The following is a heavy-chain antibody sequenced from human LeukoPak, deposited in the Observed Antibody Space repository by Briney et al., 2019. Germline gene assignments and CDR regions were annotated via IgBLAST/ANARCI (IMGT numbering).Heavy chain of an antibody. CDR2: IYYSGST. CDR3: ARPTYSSGWYRPDYFDY. J-gene: IGHJ4*02. V-gene: IGHV4-59*05. CDR1: GGSISSYY. Sequence: SETLSLTCTVSGGSISSYYWSWIRQPPGKGLEWIGSIYYSGSTYYNPSLKSRVTISVDTSKNQFSLKLSSVTAADTAVYYCARPTYSSGWYRPDYFDYWGQGTLVTVSS. D-gene: IGHD6-19*01.